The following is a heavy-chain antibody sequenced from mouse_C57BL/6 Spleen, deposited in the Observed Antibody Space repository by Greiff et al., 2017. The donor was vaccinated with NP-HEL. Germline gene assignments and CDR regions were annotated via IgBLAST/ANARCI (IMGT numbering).Heavy chain of an antibody. CDR3: ARGIYYEYDEYFDV. V-gene: IGHV1-55*01. CDR1: GYTFTSYW. J-gene: IGHJ1*03. CDR2: IYPGSGST. Sequence: QVQLQQPGAELVKPGASVKMSCKASGYTFTSYWITWVKQRPGQGLEWIGDIYPGSGSTNYNEKFKSKATLTVDTSSSTAYMQLSSLTSEDSAVYYCARGIYYEYDEYFDVWGTGTTVTVSS. D-gene: IGHD2-4*01.